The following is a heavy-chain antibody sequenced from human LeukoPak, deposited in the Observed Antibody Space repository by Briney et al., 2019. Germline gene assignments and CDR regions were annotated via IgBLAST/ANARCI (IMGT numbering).Heavy chain of an antibody. V-gene: IGHV3-9*01. J-gene: IGHJ4*02. CDR3: ARGIVGATDHFDY. D-gene: IGHD1-26*01. CDR1: GFTFDDYA. Sequence: GGSLRLSCAASGFTFDDYAMHWVRQAPGKGLEWVSGISWNSAGIGYADSVKGRFTISRDNAKNSLYLQVNSLRAEDTAVYYCARGIVGATDHFDYWGQGTLVTVSS. CDR2: ISWNSAGI.